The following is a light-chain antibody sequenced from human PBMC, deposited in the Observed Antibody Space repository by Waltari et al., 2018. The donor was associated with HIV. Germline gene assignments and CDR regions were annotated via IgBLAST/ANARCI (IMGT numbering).Light chain of an antibody. CDR1: QNIDNR. V-gene: IGKV1-5*03. Sequence: DSPMTQFPSTLSASVGDRVTITCRASQNIDNRMAWYQQKPGKDPNLLIYFASTLQRGVPSRFSGTGSGAEFTLTISSLQPDDFATYYCQGGNGYFGQGTKVEVK. CDR3: QGGNGY. J-gene: IGKJ2*01. CDR2: FAS.